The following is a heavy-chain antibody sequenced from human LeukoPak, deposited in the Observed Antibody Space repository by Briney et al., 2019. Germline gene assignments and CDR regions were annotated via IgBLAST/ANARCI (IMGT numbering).Heavy chain of an antibody. Sequence: GGSLRLSCAASGFTFRSNWMSWVRQVPGEGLEWVANIKQDGSEKHYVDSVEGRFTISRDNAKNSVFLQMNSLRVEDTAVYYCARRRWFGDRQYYFDYWGQGNLVTVSS. D-gene: IGHD3-10*01. CDR3: ARRRWFGDRQYYFDY. V-gene: IGHV3-7*01. CDR1: GFTFRSNW. J-gene: IGHJ4*02. CDR2: IKQDGSEK.